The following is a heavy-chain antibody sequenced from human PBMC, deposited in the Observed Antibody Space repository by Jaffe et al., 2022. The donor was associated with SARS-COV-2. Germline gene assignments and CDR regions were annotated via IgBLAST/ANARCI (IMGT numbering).Heavy chain of an antibody. Sequence: QLQLQESGPGLVKPSETLSLTCTVSGGSISSSSYYWGWIRQPPGKGLEWIGSIYYSGSTYYNPSLKSRVTISVDTSKNQFSLKLSSVTAADTAVYYCARHSPPLRPRDRNWFDPWGQGTLVTVSS. J-gene: IGHJ5*02. CDR1: GGSISSSSYY. V-gene: IGHV4-39*01. CDR3: ARHSPPLRPRDRNWFDP. D-gene: IGHD6-6*01. CDR2: IYYSGST.